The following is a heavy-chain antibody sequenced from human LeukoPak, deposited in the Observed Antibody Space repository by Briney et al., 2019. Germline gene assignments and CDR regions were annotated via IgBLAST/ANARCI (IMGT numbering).Heavy chain of an antibody. CDR3: ARDLHSGAYTFDY. Sequence: PGGSLRLSCAASGFAFSSFSMNWVRQAPGKGLEWDSYISGDSSTIYYADSVKGRFTISRDSAKNSLYLQMSSLRDEDTAVYYCARDLHSGAYTFDYWGQGTLVTVSS. V-gene: IGHV3-48*02. CDR1: GFAFSSFS. J-gene: IGHJ4*02. CDR2: ISGDSSTI. D-gene: IGHD1-26*01.